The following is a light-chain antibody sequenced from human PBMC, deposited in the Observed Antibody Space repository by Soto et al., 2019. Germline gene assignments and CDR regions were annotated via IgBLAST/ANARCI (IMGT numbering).Light chain of an antibody. CDR2: EVG. V-gene: IGLV2-14*01. Sequence: QSALTQPASVSGSPGQSITTSCTGSSSDIGGHNHVSWYQQHPGKAPKLIIYEVGNRPSGVSNRFSGSKSGNTASLTISGFQAEHEADYSCDSYTSSSTHVFGTGTKVTVL. J-gene: IGLJ1*01. CDR1: SSDIGGHNH. CDR3: DSYTSSSTHV.